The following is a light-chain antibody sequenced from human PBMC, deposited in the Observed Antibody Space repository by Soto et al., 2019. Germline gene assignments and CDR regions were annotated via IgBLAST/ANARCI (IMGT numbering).Light chain of an antibody. CDR3: QQSYSTHT. CDR2: AAS. J-gene: IGKJ2*01. Sequence: DLQMTQSPSSLSASVGDRVTITCRASQSISSYLNWYQQKPGKAPKLLIYAASSLQSGVPSRFSGSGSATDFTLTISSLQPEDFATYYCQQSYSTHTFGQGTKLEIK. V-gene: IGKV1-39*01. CDR1: QSISSY.